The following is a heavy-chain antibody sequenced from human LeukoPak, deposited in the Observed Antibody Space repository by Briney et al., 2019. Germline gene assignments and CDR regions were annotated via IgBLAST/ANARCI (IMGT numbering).Heavy chain of an antibody. V-gene: IGHV4-39*01. Sequence: PSETLSLTCTVSGGSISSSSYYWGWIRQPPGKGLEWIGSIYYSGSTYYNPSLKSRVTISVDTSKNQFSLKLSSVTAADTAVYYCARSNYDILTGYLPFDYWGQGTLVTVSS. J-gene: IGHJ4*02. CDR3: ARSNYDILTGYLPFDY. D-gene: IGHD3-9*01. CDR2: IYYSGST. CDR1: GGSISSSSYY.